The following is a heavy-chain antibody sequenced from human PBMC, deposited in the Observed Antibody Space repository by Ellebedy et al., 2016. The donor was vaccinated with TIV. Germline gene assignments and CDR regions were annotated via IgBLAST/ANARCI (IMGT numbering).Heavy chain of an antibody. CDR1: GFTFSSYG. V-gene: IGHV3-33*01. CDR2: IWYDGSNK. J-gene: IGHJ4*02. D-gene: IGHD3-3*01. CDR3: ARDWEWIEQFYRSMGYYFDY. Sequence: GESLKISCAASGFTFSSYGMHWVRQAPGKGLEWVAVIWYDGSNKYYADSVKGRFTISRDNSKNTLYLQMNSLRAEDTAVYYCARDWEWIEQFYRSMGYYFDYWGQGTLVTVSS.